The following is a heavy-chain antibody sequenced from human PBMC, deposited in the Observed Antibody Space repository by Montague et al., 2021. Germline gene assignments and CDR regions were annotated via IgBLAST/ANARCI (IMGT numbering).Heavy chain of an antibody. J-gene: IGHJ3*02. CDR1: GGSISSTSYY. D-gene: IGHD2-21*02. Sequence: SETLSLTCTVSGGSISSTSYYWGWIRQPPGTGLEWIGSIYYSGSAYYNPSLKSRVTISADTSKNQFSLRLSSVTAADTAVYYCARRMGFVVVTEHDAFDIWGQGTMVTVSS. CDR3: ARRMGFVVVTEHDAFDI. CDR2: IYYSGSA. V-gene: IGHV4-39*01.